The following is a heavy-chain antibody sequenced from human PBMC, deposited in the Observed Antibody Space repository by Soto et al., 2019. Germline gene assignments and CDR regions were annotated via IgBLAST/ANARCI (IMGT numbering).Heavy chain of an antibody. CDR3: AKSVPRDSSSWSYGMDV. V-gene: IGHV3-23*01. J-gene: IGHJ6*02. CDR2: ISGSGGST. Sequence: GGSLRLSFAASGFTFSSYAMSWVRQAPGKGLEWVSAISGSGGSTYYADSVKGRFTISRDNSKNTLYLQMNSLRAEDTAVYYCAKSVPRDSSSWSYGMDVWGQGTTVTVSS. CDR1: GFTFSSYA. D-gene: IGHD6-13*01.